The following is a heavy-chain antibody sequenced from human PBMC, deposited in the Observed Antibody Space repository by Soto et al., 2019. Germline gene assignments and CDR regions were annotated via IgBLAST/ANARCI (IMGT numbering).Heavy chain of an antibody. J-gene: IGHJ4*01. Sequence: QVVLQESGPGLLKPSQTLSLTCTVSGESLSGGVDYWSWIRQSSGGGLEWIGYVFHTGRTSYNPSLKSLVTISADTSKNQFSLRLTSLTAADTAVYYCAKTTAGRGYFDPWGHGSPVTVSS. CDR3: AKTTAGRGYFDP. V-gene: IGHV4-31*01. CDR2: VFHTGRT. CDR1: GESLSGGVDY. D-gene: IGHD4-17*01.